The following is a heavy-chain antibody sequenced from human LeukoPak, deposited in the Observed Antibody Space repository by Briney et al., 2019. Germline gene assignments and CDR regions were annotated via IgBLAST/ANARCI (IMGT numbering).Heavy chain of an antibody. V-gene: IGHV4-4*09. J-gene: IGHJ4*02. CDR2: IYTSGST. CDR3: AGQGPNYSNPFDY. Sequence: SETLSLTCTVSGGSISSYYWSWIRQPPGKGLEWIGYIYTSGSTNYNSSLKSRVTISVDTSKNQFSLNLSSVTAADTAVYYCAGQGPNYSNPFDYWGQGTLVAVSS. D-gene: IGHD4-11*01. CDR1: GGSISSYY.